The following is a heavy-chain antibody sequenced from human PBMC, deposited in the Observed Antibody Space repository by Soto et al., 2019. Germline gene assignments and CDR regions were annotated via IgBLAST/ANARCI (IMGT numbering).Heavy chain of an antibody. Sequence: QVQLVQSGAEVKKPGASVKVSCKASGYTFTGYYMHWVRQAPGQGLEWMGWINPNSGGTNYAQKFQGWVTMTSDTSISTAYMELSRLRSDDTAVYYCARMVVVVAANTGAFDIWGQGTMVTVSS. V-gene: IGHV1-2*04. CDR1: GYTFTGYY. CDR2: INPNSGGT. J-gene: IGHJ3*02. CDR3: ARMVVVVAANTGAFDI. D-gene: IGHD2-15*01.